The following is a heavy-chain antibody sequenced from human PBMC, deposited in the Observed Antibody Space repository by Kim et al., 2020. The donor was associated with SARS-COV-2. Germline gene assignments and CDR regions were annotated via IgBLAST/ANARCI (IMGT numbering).Heavy chain of an antibody. V-gene: IGHV1-2*06. CDR1: GYTFTGYY. CDR2: INPGSGDT. Sequence: ASVKVSCKAAGYTFTGYYLHWVRQAPGQGPEWMGRINPGSGDTRYAQKFQGRVTMTRDTSIKTAYMELSGLRTDDTAVYYCARRMTGDCWYFDLWGRGTL. D-gene: IGHD7-27*01. CDR3: ARRMTGDCWYFDL. J-gene: IGHJ2*01.